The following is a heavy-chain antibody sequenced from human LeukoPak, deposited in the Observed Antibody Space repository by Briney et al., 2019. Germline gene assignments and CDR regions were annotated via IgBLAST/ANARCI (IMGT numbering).Heavy chain of an antibody. V-gene: IGHV3-23*01. CDR1: GFTSSGFA. J-gene: IGHJ5*02. CDR2: ISGSGDNT. CDR3: ARVGSSYCSGGSCYQEINWFDP. Sequence: PGGSLRLSCAASGFTSSGFAMSWVRRTPGKGLEWVSGISGSGDNTLYADSVKGRFTISRDNSKNTLYLEMNSLRAEDTAVYYCARVGSSYCSGGSCYQEINWFDPWGQGTLVTVSS. D-gene: IGHD2-15*01.